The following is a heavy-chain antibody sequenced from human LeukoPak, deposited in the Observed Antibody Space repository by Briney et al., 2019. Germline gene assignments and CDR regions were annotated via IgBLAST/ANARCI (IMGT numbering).Heavy chain of an antibody. CDR1: GGSISSRSYY. D-gene: IGHD2-15*01. CDR3: ARVVAATSHYYYNYMDV. V-gene: IGHV4-39*01. J-gene: IGHJ6*03. Sequence: PSETLSLTCSVSGGSISSRSYYWGWIRQPPGKGLEWIGNFYYTGSTSYNPSLKSRVTMSVDTSKNQFSLKVSSVTAADTAVFYCARVVAATSHYYYNYMDVWGKGTTVTVSS. CDR2: FYYTGST.